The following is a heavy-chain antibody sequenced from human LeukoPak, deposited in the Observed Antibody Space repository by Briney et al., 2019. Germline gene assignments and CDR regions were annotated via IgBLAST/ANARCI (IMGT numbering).Heavy chain of an antibody. Sequence: SETLSLTCTVSGGSISSYYWSWIRQSPGKGLEWIGYMYYSGSINYNPSLKSRVTISLDTSKNQFSLRLSSVTAADTAVYYCARASGWFDPWGQGTLVTVSS. D-gene: IGHD3-10*01. V-gene: IGHV4-59*01. CDR3: ARASGWFDP. J-gene: IGHJ5*02. CDR2: MYYSGSI. CDR1: GGSISSYY.